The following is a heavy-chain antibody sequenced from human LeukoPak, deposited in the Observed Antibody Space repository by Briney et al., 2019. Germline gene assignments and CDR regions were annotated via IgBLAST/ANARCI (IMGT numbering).Heavy chain of an antibody. D-gene: IGHD3-3*01. CDR3: ARAPPYYDFWSGYPPYYMDV. Sequence: ASVKVSCKASGYTFTSYGISWVRQAPGQGLEWMGWISAYDGNTNYAQKLQGRVTMTTDTSTSTAYMELRSLRSDDTAVYYCARAPPYYDFWSGYPPYYMDVWGKGTTVTVSS. CDR1: GYTFTSYG. CDR2: ISAYDGNT. V-gene: IGHV1-18*01. J-gene: IGHJ6*03.